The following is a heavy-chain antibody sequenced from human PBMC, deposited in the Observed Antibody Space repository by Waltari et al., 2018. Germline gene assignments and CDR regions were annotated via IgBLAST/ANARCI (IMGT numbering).Heavy chain of an antibody. CDR1: GGSISSYY. J-gene: IGHJ6*03. CDR2: IYYSGST. D-gene: IGHD3-3*01. CDR3: ARGTYYDFWSGYYDYYYYYMDV. V-gene: IGHV4-59*01. Sequence: QVQLQESGPGLVKPSETLSLTCTVSGGSISSYYWSWIRQPPGKGLEWIGYIYYSGSTNDNPPLKSRVTISVDTAKNQFSLKLSTVTAADTAVYYCARGTYYDFWSGYYDYYYYYMDVWGKGTTVTVSS.